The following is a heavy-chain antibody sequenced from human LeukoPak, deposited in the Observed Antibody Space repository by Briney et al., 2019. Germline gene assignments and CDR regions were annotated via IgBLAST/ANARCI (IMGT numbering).Heavy chain of an antibody. J-gene: IGHJ4*02. CDR1: GYTFTGYY. V-gene: IGHV1-2*02. CDR3: ARTFVGATKGPFDY. CDR2: INPNSGGT. D-gene: IGHD1-26*01. Sequence: ASVKVSCKASGYTFTGYYMHWVRQAPGQGLEWVGWINPNSGGTNYAQKFQGRVTMTRDTSISTAYMELSRLRSDDTAVYYCARTFVGATKGPFDYWGQGTLVTVSS.